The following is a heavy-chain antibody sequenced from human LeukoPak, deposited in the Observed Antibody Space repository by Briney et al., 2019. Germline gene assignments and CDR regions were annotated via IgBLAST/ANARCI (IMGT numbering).Heavy chain of an antibody. J-gene: IGHJ3*02. CDR2: IYYSGST. Sequence: SETLSLTCTVSGDSIRSYYWSWIRQPPGKGLEWIGYIYYSGSTNYNPSLKSRVTISVDTSKNQFSLKLSSVTAADTAVYYCARGRSPPIWGQGTMVTVSS. CDR1: GDSIRSYY. V-gene: IGHV4-59*12. D-gene: IGHD2-15*01. CDR3: ARGRSPPI.